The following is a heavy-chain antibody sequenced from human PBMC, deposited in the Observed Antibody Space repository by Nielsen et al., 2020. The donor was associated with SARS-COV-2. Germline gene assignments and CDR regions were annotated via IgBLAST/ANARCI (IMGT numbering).Heavy chain of an antibody. Sequence: GESLKISCAASGFTFSSYWMNWVRQAPGKGLEWVANIKEDGSEKYYADSVKGRFTISRDNAKDLLYLQMNSLRAEDTAVYFCARAGSSSWYLVPTVGWGQGTLVTVSS. CDR2: IKEDGSEK. D-gene: IGHD6-13*01. J-gene: IGHJ4*02. CDR1: GFTFSSYW. V-gene: IGHV3-7*01. CDR3: ARAGSSSWYLVPTVG.